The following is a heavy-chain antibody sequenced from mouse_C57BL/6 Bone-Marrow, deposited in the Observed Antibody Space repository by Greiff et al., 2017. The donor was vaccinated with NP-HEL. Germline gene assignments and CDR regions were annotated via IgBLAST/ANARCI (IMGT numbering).Heavy chain of an antibody. V-gene: IGHV1-63*01. Sequence: VQLQQSGAELVRPGTSVKMSCKASGYTFTNYWIGWAKQRPGHGLEWLGDIYPGGGYTNYNEKFKGKATLTADKSSSTAYMQFSSLTSEDSAIYYCARWTITTVVAPFDYWGQGTTLTVSS. CDR3: ARWTITTVVAPFDY. D-gene: IGHD1-1*01. CDR2: IYPGGGYT. CDR1: GYTFTNYW. J-gene: IGHJ2*01.